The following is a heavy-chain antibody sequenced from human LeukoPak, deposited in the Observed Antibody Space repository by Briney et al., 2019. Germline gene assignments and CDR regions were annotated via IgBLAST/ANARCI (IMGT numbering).Heavy chain of an antibody. D-gene: IGHD5-18*01. CDR2: ISSNGGST. CDR3: EKDGWIQLWLRFDYFDY. V-gene: IGHV3-64D*06. J-gene: IGHJ4*02. CDR1: GFTFSSYA. Sequence: GGSLRLSCAASGFTFSSYAMHWVRQAPGKGLEYVSAISSNGGSTYYADSVKGRFTISRDNSKNTLYLQMSSPRAEDTAVYYCEKDGWIQLWLRFDYFDYWGQGILVTVSS.